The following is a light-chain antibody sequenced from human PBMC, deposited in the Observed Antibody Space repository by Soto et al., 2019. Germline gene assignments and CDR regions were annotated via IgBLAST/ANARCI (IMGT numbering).Light chain of an antibody. J-gene: IGKJ1*01. Sequence: EIVLTQSPATLSLSPGERATLSCRASQTISSYLAWYQQKPGQSPRLLISDASNRATGIPARFSGSGTGTDFTLTISSLEPEDFVVYYCQQRSNWPPTFGQGTKVDI. CDR1: QTISSY. CDR3: QQRSNWPPT. V-gene: IGKV3-11*01. CDR2: DAS.